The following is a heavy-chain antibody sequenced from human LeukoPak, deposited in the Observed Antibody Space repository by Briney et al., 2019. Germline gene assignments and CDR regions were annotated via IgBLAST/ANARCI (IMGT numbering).Heavy chain of an antibody. D-gene: IGHD1-26*01. CDR3: ARSGSHDY. CDR1: GFTFSDYY. CDR2: ISSSSSYT. Sequence: GESLKISCAASGFTFSDYYMSWIRQAPGKGLEWVSYISSSSSYTNYADSVKGRFTISRDNAKNSLYLQMNSLRAEDAAVYYCARSGSHDYWGQGTLVTVSS. J-gene: IGHJ4*02. V-gene: IGHV3-11*03.